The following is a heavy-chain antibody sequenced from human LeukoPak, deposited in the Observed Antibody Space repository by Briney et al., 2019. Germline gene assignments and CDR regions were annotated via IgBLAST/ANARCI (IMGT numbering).Heavy chain of an antibody. CDR2: ISASNGDT. CDR3: ARSRSQPAASSARWFDP. V-gene: IGHV1-18*01. Sequence: ASVKVSCKASGYTFTSYGISWVRQAPGQGLVWMGWISASNGDTNSAQKLQDRVTMTTDTSTSTAYMELRSLRSDDTAVYFCARSRSQPAASSARWFDPWGQGTLVTVSS. D-gene: IGHD2-2*01. CDR1: GYTFTSYG. J-gene: IGHJ5*02.